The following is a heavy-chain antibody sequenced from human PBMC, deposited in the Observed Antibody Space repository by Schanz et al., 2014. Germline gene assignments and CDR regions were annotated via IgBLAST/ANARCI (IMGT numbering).Heavy chain of an antibody. CDR2: INGNGGIT. Sequence: VQLLESGGGLVQPGGSLRLSCSASGFTFSTYAMSWVRQAPGKGLEWVSAINGNGGITYYADPVKGRFTISRDNSKNTLYLQMNSLRVDDTAVYYCASSRTRYCSSTSCVPGAFDFWGQGTLVTVSS. D-gene: IGHD2-2*01. V-gene: IGHV3-23*01. CDR3: ASSRTRYCSSTSCVPGAFDF. CDR1: GFTFSTYA. J-gene: IGHJ3*01.